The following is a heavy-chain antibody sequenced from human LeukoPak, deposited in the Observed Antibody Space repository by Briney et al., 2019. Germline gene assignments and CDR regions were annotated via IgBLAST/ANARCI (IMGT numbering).Heavy chain of an antibody. CDR3: ARAAATRFYFGSGSYAKTHDYYYMDV. Sequence: SETLSLTCAVSGGSISSSNWWSWVRQPPGKGLEWIGEIYHSGRTNYTPSLKSRVTISVDKSKNQLSLKLSSVTAADTAVYYCARAAATRFYFGSGSYAKTHDYYYMDVWGKGTAVTISS. CDR2: IYHSGRT. V-gene: IGHV4-4*02. D-gene: IGHD3-10*01. CDR1: GGSISSSNW. J-gene: IGHJ6*03.